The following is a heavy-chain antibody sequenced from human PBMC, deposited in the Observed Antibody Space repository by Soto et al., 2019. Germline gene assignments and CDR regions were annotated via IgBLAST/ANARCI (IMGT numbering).Heavy chain of an antibody. J-gene: IGHJ5*02. V-gene: IGHV4-59*01. CDR2: MYYSGNT. Sequence: PSETLSLTCSVSGGSISSYYWSWIRQPPGKGLEWIGYMYYSGNTNYNPSLKSRVTISVDTSKNQLSLKLSSVTAADTAVYYCARVVGALGHWFDPWGQGTLVTVSS. CDR1: GGSISSYY. CDR3: ARVVGALGHWFDP. D-gene: IGHD1-26*01.